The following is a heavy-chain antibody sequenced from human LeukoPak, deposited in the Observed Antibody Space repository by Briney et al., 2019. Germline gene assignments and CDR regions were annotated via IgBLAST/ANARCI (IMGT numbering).Heavy chain of an antibody. CDR2: IIPIFGTA. J-gene: IGHJ4*02. CDR1: GGTFSSYA. V-gene: IGHV1-69*05. CDR3: ASSYDYSSSAFDY. Sequence: SVKVSCKASGGTFSSYAISWVRQAPGQGLEWMGGIIPIFGTANYAQKFQGRVTITTDESTSIAYMELSSLRSEDTAVYYCASSYDYSSSAFDYWGQGTLVTVSS. D-gene: IGHD6-6*01.